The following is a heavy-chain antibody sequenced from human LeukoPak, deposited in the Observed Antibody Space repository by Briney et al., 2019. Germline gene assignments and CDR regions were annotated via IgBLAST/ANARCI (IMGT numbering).Heavy chain of an antibody. D-gene: IGHD4-17*01. CDR1: GCTFTSYY. CDR3: ARDLWGLHDYGDYGGLVDY. Sequence: ASVKVSCKASGCTFTSYYMHWVRQAPGQGLEWMGIINPSGGSTSYAQKFQGRVTMTRDTSTSTVYMELSSLRSEDTAVYYCARDLWGLHDYGDYGGLVDYWGQGTLVTVSS. CDR2: INPSGGST. V-gene: IGHV1-46*01. J-gene: IGHJ4*02.